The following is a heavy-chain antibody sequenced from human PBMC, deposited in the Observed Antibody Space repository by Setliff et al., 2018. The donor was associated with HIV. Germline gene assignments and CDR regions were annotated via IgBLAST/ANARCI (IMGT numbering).Heavy chain of an antibody. Sequence: PGGSLRLSCAASRFSFNSYSMNWVRQAPGKGLEWVASIKEDGSEKYYVDSVKGRFTISRDNAKNSLYLQMNSLRAEDTAVYYCAREVTSFEAFDLWGQGTMVTVSS. CDR3: AREVTSFEAFDL. CDR2: IKEDGSEK. V-gene: IGHV3-7*03. CDR1: RFSFNSYS. J-gene: IGHJ3*01. D-gene: IGHD2-21*02.